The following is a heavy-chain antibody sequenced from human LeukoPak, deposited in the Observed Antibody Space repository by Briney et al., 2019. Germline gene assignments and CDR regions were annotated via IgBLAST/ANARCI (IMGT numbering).Heavy chain of an antibody. Sequence: GGSLRLSCTVSGFTVSSNSMSWVRQAPGKGLEWVSFIYSGTIHYSDSVKGRFTISRDNSKNTLYLQMNSLRAEDTAVYYCARGGNNWFDPWGQGTLVTVSS. CDR1: GFTVSSNS. D-gene: IGHD3-16*01. CDR3: ARGGNNWFDP. V-gene: IGHV3-66*03. J-gene: IGHJ5*02. CDR2: IYSGTI.